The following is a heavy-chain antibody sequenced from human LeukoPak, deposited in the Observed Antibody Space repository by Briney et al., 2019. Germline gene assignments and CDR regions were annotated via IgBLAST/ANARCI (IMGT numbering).Heavy chain of an antibody. V-gene: IGHV3-7*01. CDR1: GLTFVSFW. Sequence: GGSLDSSFEAPGLTFVSFWLSWFGKAQGKGLEWVANIKQDGSEKYYVDSVKGRFTISRDNAKNSLYLQMNSLRAEDTAVYYCARDLVLLGSWGQGTLVTVSS. CDR3: ARDLVLLGS. CDR2: IKQDGSEK. D-gene: IGHD3-22*01. J-gene: IGHJ4*02.